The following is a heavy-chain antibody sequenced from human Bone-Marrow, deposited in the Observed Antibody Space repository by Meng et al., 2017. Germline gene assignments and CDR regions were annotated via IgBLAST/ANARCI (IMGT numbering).Heavy chain of an antibody. D-gene: IGHD4-11*01. J-gene: IGHJ4*02. CDR3: ARGPTTMAHDFDY. Sequence: QVQLQESGPGLVKPSGTLSLACAVSGGSISSSHWWTWVRQSPGRGLEWIGEIYHSGTTNYNPSLKSRVTISVDTSQNNLSLKLSSVTAADSAVYYCARGPTTMAHDFDYWGQGTLVTVSS. CDR2: IYHSGTT. V-gene: IGHV4-4*02. CDR1: GGSISSSHW.